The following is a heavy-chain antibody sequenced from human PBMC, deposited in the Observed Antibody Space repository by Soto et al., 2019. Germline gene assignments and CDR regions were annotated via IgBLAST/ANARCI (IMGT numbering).Heavy chain of an antibody. J-gene: IGHJ4*02. D-gene: IGHD6-6*01. CDR1: GYPFTRYG. CDR3: ARDHRSSFDY. V-gene: IGHV1-18*01. Sequence: GASVKVSCKASGYPFTRYGCSWVRQAPGQGLEWVGWISAYNGNTNYAQNLQGRVTMTTDTSTNTAYMELRSLRSDDTAVYYCARDHRSSFDYCGQGTLVTVSS. CDR2: ISAYNGNT.